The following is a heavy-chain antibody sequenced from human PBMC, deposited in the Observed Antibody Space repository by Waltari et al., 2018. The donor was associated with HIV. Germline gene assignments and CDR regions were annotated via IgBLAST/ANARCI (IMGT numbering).Heavy chain of an antibody. V-gene: IGHV3-66*01. CDR1: GFTLSNHF. CDR2: IYSDGST. D-gene: IGHD2-21*02. J-gene: IGHJ4*02. Sequence: EVQLVVSVGGVVQPGGSMRLSCAVFGFTLSNHFLHWVRQAPGKGLQWVSVIYSDGSTYSAESVKGKFTSSRDNSRNTVFLQMNSLTAEDTAVYYCARSVTGGHFDYWGQGTLVTVSS. CDR3: ARSVTGGHFDY.